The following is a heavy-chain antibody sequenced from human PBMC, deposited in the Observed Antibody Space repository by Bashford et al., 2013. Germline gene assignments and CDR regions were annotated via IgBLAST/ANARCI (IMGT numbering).Heavy chain of an antibody. Sequence: ASVKVSCKASGYTFTSYDINWVRQATGQGLEWMGWMNPNSGNTGYAQKFQGRVTMTRNTSISTAYMELSSLRSEDTAVYYCARLSLHYSGYTTWYYYYYMDVWGKGTTVTVSS. D-gene: IGHD5-12*01. CDR1: GYTFTSYD. V-gene: IGHV1-8*01. CDR3: ARLSLHYSGYTTWYYYYYMDV. CDR2: MNPNSGNT. J-gene: IGHJ6*03.